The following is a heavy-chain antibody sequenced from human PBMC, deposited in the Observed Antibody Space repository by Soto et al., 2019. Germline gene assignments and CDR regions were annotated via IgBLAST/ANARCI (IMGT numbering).Heavy chain of an antibody. CDR1: GFTFSDYY. CDR2: ISSSGSTI. J-gene: IGHJ3*02. Sequence: PGGSLRLSCAASGFTFSDYYMSWIRQAPGKGLEWVSYISSSGSTIYYADSVKGRFTISRDNAKNSLYLQMNSLRAEDTAVYYCARDLLPDGSPPIDSFDIWGQGTMVTVSS. V-gene: IGHV3-11*01. CDR3: ARDLLPDGSPPIDSFDI. D-gene: IGHD1-26*01.